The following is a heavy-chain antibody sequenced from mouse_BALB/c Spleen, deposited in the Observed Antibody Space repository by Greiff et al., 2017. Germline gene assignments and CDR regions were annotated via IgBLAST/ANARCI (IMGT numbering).Heavy chain of an antibody. CDR2: INPYNGAT. CDR3: ARGGDFDY. V-gene: IGHV1-26*01. Sequence: EVQLQQSGPELVKPGASVKISCKASGYSFTGYYMHWVKQSHVKSLEWIGRINPYNGATSYNQNFKDKASLTVDKSSSTAYMELHSLTSEDSAVYYCARGGDFDYWGQGTLVTVSA. J-gene: IGHJ3*01. CDR1: GYSFTGYY. D-gene: IGHD1-1*02.